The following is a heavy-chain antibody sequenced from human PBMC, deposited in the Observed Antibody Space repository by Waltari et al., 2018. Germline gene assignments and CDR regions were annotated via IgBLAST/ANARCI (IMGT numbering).Heavy chain of an antibody. J-gene: IGHJ6*03. CDR2: IIPILGIA. Sequence: QVQLVQSGAEVKKPGSSVKVSCKASGGTFSSYAISWVRQAPGQWLEWMGGIIPILGIANYAQKFQGRVTITADESTSTAYMELSSLRSEDTAVYYCAREDPRDFWSGNMDVWGKGTTVTVSS. CDR3: AREDPRDFWSGNMDV. D-gene: IGHD3-3*01. CDR1: GGTFSSYA. V-gene: IGHV1-69*04.